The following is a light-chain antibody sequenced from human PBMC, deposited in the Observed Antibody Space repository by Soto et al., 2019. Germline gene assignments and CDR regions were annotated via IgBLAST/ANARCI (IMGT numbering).Light chain of an antibody. J-gene: IGLJ2*01. V-gene: IGLV2-11*01. CDR2: DVS. Sequence: QSVLTQPRSVSGSPGQSVTISCTGTTSDVGGYNYVSWYQQHPGKAPLLLIYDVSKRLSGVPYRLSGSKSGNTASLTISGLQAEDEADYYCCSYAGSYTYVLFGGGTKVTVL. CDR3: CSYAGSYTYVL. CDR1: TSDVGGYNY.